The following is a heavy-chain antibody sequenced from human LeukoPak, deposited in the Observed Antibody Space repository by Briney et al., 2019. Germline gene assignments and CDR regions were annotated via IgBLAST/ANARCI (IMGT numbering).Heavy chain of an antibody. Sequence: ASGKVSCKASGYTFTGYHMHWVRQAPGQGLEWMGWIAPNSGGTNYAQKFQGRVTMTRDTSVSTAYMEVSRLTSDDTAVYYCAREYSSSSGRLYDYWGQGTLVTVSS. J-gene: IGHJ4*02. V-gene: IGHV1-2*02. CDR3: AREYSSSSGRLYDY. CDR2: IAPNSGGT. CDR1: GYTFTGYH. D-gene: IGHD6-6*01.